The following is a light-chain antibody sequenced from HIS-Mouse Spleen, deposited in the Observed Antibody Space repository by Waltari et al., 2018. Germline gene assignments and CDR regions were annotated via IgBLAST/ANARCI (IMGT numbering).Light chain of an antibody. J-gene: IGLJ2*01. CDR3: YSTDSSGNHRV. CDR1: ALPKKY. Sequence: SYELTQPPSVSVSPGNTARITCPGDALPKKYAYWYQQNSGQAPVLVIYEDSKRPSGIPERFSGSSSGTMATLTISGAQVEDEADYYCYSTDSSGNHRVFGGGTKLTVL. V-gene: IGLV3-10*01. CDR2: EDS.